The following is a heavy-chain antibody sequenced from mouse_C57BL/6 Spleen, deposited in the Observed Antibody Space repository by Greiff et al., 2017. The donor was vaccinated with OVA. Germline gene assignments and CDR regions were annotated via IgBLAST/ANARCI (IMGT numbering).Heavy chain of an antibody. CDR3: ARRGIYGSSPYWYFDV. CDR1: GFTFSSYA. CDR2: ISDGGSYT. V-gene: IGHV5-4*01. D-gene: IGHD1-1*01. Sequence: EVQGVESGGGLVKPGESLKLSCAASGFTFSSYAMSWVRQTPEKRLEWVATISDGGSYTYYPDNVKGRFTISRDNAKNNLYLQMSHLKSEDTAMYYCARRGIYGSSPYWYFDVWGTGTTVTVSS. J-gene: IGHJ1*03.